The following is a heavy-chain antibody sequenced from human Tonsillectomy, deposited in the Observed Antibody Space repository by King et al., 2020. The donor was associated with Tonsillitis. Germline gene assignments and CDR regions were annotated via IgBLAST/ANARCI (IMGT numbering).Heavy chain of an antibody. CDR2: ISYDGNIK. D-gene: IGHD6-19*01. CDR3: AKEDYSGCPFES. V-gene: IGHV3-30*02. J-gene: IGHJ4*02. Sequence: VQLVESGGGVVQPGGSLRLSCGASGFTFSSYAMHWVRQAPGKGLEWVAFISYDGNIKYYADSVKRRFTISRDNSKNTLYVQMNSLKPEDTAVFYCAKEDYSGCPFESWGQGTPVTVSS. CDR1: GFTFSSYA.